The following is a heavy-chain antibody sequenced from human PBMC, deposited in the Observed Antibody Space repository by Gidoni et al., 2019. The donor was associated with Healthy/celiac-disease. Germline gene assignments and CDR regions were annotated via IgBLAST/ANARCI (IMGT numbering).Heavy chain of an antibody. V-gene: IGHV3-21*01. J-gene: IGHJ2*01. CDR2: ISSSSSYI. Sequence: EVQLVESGGGLVKPGGSLRLSCAASGFTFSSYSMNWVRQAPGKGLEWVSSISSSSSYIYYADSVKGRFTISRDNAKNSLYLQMNSLRAEDTAVYYCARVGAARPAQKYWYFDLWGRGTLVTVSS. CDR1: GFTFSSYS. D-gene: IGHD6-6*01. CDR3: ARVGAARPAQKYWYFDL.